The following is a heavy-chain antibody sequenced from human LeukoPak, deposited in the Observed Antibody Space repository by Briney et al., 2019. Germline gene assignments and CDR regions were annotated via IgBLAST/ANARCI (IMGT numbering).Heavy chain of an antibody. J-gene: IGHJ6*03. D-gene: IGHD4-11*01. V-gene: IGHV4-4*08. CDR3: ARMTTKVYYYMDV. CDR1: GRPLSSYY. Sequence: PSEPLSLTCTVSGRPLSSYYWIWIRQPPGKGLEWIGYIYSSGSTNYNPSLKSPGTISVETPKDQFSPNLNSVTAADTAVYYCARMTTKVYYYMDVWGKGTTVTVSS. CDR2: IYSSGST.